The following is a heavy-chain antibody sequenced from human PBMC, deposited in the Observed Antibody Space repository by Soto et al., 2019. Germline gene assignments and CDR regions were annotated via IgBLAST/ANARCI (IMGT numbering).Heavy chain of an antibody. J-gene: IGHJ6*02. V-gene: IGHV3-30*03. CDR3: AGDSRNSYDLDV. CDR2: ISYDGSNK. Sequence: GGSLRLSCAASGFTFSSYGMYWVRQAPGKGLEWVAVISYDGSNKYYADSVKGRFTISRDTSKTTLYLQMNSLRAEDTAVYYCAGDSRNSYDLDVWDQGTTITVSS. CDR1: GFTFSSYG.